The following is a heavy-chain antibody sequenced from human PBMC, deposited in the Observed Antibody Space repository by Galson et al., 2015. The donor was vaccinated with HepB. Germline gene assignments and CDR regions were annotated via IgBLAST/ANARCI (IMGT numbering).Heavy chain of an antibody. Sequence: LRLSCAASGFTVSSNYMSWVRQAPGKGLEWVSAISGSGGSTYYADSVKGRFTISRDNSKNTLYLQMNSLRAEDTAVYYCAKDLAIEYYMDVWGKGTTVTVSS. CDR1: GFTVSSNY. CDR3: AKDLAIEYYMDV. J-gene: IGHJ6*03. D-gene: IGHD3-22*01. V-gene: IGHV3-23*01. CDR2: ISGSGGST.